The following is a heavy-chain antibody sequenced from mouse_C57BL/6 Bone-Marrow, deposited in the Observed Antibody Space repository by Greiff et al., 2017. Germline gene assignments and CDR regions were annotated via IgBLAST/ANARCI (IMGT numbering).Heavy chain of an antibody. J-gene: IGHJ3*01. CDR2: IDPSDSYT. V-gene: IGHV1-59*01. CDR1: GYTFTSYW. Sequence: VQLQQPGAELVRPGTSVQLSCEASGYTFTSYWMHWVKQRPGQGLEWIGVIDPSDSYTNYNPKFKGKATLTVDTSSSTAYMQLSSLTSEDSAVYYCARGYYSNPCAYWGQGTLVTVSA. CDR3: ARGYYSNPCAY. D-gene: IGHD2-5*01.